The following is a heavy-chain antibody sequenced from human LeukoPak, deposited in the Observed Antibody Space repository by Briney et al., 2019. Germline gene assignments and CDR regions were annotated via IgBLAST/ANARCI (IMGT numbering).Heavy chain of an antibody. J-gene: IGHJ4*03. Sequence: GGSLSHPRSASGFTFTTCGVHWVRQAPGKGLEWVATVSFDGTKKYYADSVKGRISISRDISKNTLHLQMNRLRAEETAVYSCARDFLPAGDYYDDSGYVFYFDCWGQGNL. CDR1: GFTFTTCG. CDR3: ARDFLPAGDYYDDSGYVFYFDC. CDR2: VSFDGTKK. V-gene: IGHV3-30*04. D-gene: IGHD3-22*01.